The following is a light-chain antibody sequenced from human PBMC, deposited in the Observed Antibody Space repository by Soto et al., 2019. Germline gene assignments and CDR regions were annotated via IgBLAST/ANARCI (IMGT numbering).Light chain of an antibody. Sequence: EIVLTQSPDTLSLSPGERATLSCRASQIVNRNALAWYQQKPGQPPRLLIYAASSRPGGIPDKFSGSGSGTDFTFTINRLEPEDFAVYYCQQYDRSPYTLAQGTKVEI. CDR2: AAS. J-gene: IGKJ2*01. CDR3: QQYDRSPYT. V-gene: IGKV3-20*01. CDR1: QIVNRNA.